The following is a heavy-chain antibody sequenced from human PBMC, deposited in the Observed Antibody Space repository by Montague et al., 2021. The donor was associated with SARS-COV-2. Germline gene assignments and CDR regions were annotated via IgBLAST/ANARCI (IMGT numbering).Heavy chain of an antibody. CDR3: ARDAYYFGPGRGNHGAFDP. V-gene: IGHV4-4*07. J-gene: IGHJ5*02. CDR1: GDSITPYGDSIGGYF. CDR2: IYAYGNF. Sequence: SETLSLTCSVSGDSITPYGDSIGGYFWSWIRQPAGKGLEWIGRIYAYGNFDYNPSLNSRVSMSMDTSKQEFSMRLISVTAADTAVHYCARDAYYFGPGRGNHGAFDPWGQGILVTVPS. D-gene: IGHD2/OR15-2a*01.